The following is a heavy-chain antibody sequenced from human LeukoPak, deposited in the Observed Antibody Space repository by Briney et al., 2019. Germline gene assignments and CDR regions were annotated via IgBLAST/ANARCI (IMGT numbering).Heavy chain of an antibody. CDR3: AVDNDYGDHDWFDP. V-gene: IGHV4-39*01. CDR2: IYYSGST. Sequence: PSETLSLTCTVSSGSISSSSYYWGWIRQPPGKGLEWIGSIYYSGSTYYNPSLKSRVTISVDTSKNQFSLKLSSVTAADTAVYYCAVDNDYGDHDWFDPWGQGTLVTVSS. J-gene: IGHJ5*02. D-gene: IGHD4-17*01. CDR1: SGSISSSSYY.